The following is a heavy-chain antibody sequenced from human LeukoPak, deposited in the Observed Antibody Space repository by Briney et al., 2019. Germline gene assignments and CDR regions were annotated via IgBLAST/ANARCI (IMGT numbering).Heavy chain of an antibody. V-gene: IGHV3-48*03. CDR1: GFTFSSYE. Sequence: GGSLRLSCAASGFTFSSYEMNWVRQAPGKGLGWDSYISSSGSTIYYADSVKGRFTISRDNAKNSLYLQMNSLSAEGTAVYYCAELGITMIGGVWGKGTTVTISS. CDR2: ISSSGSTI. CDR3: AELGITMIGGV. D-gene: IGHD3-10*02. J-gene: IGHJ6*04.